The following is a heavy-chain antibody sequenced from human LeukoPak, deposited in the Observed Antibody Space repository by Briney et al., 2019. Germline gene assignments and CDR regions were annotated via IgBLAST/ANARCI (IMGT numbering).Heavy chain of an antibody. D-gene: IGHD3-22*01. V-gene: IGHV4-59*11. CDR2: VYHSGAT. J-gene: IGHJ3*02. CDR3: ARDPYESSGYYSAFDI. Sequence: SETLSLTCTVSGGSLSRRYWSWIRQPPGKGLEWIGYVYHSGATYYNPSLESRVTISVDTSKNQFSLSLSSVTAADTAVYFCARDPYESSGYYSAFDIWGQGTMVTVSS. CDR1: GGSLSRRY.